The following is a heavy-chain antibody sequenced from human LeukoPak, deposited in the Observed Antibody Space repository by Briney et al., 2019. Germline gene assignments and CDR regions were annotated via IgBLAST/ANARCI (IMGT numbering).Heavy chain of an antibody. D-gene: IGHD6-19*01. CDR3: AKSMQWLVREGAAFDY. J-gene: IGHJ4*02. CDR2: ISGSGGST. Sequence: GGSLRLSCAASGFTFSSYWMHWVRQAPGKGLEWVSAISGSGGSTYYADSVKGRFTISRDNSKNTLYLQMNSLRAEDTAVYYCAKSMQWLVREGAAFDYWGQGTLVTVSS. V-gene: IGHV3-23*01. CDR1: GFTFSSYW.